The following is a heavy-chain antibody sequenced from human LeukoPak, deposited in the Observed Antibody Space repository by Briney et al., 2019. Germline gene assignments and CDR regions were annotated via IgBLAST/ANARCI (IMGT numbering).Heavy chain of an antibody. Sequence: GGSLRLSCAASGFTLSSYWMHWVRQAPGKGLVWVSRINSDETTTTYADSVKGRFTISRDSAKNTLYLQMNSLRAEDTAVYYCAIAPDGVTIDYWGQGTLVTVSS. J-gene: IGHJ4*02. D-gene: IGHD4-23*01. CDR1: GFTLSSYW. V-gene: IGHV3-74*01. CDR3: AIAPDGVTIDY. CDR2: INSDETTT.